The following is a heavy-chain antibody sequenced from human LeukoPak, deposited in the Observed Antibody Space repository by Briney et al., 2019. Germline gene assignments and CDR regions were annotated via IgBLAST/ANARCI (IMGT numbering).Heavy chain of an antibody. Sequence: GGSLRLSCVASGFPFSSYWMTWVRQAPGKGLEWVANIKQDGSKKSYVDSVKGRFTISRDNSKNTLYLQMNSLRAEDTAVYYCARAFIAADLDYWGQGTLVTVSS. CDR3: ARAFIAADLDY. J-gene: IGHJ4*02. CDR1: GFPFSSYW. CDR2: IKQDGSKK. D-gene: IGHD6-13*01. V-gene: IGHV3-7*01.